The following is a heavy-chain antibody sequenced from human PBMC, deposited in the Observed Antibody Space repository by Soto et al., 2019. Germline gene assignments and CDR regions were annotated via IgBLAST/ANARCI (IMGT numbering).Heavy chain of an antibody. CDR2: IIPIFGTA. CDR1: GGTFSSYA. CDR3: ARAHPSGSYYYGMDV. V-gene: IGHV1-69*13. D-gene: IGHD1-26*01. J-gene: IGHJ6*02. Sequence: GASVKVSCKASGGTFSSYAISWVRQAPGQGLEWMGGIIPIFGTANYAQKFQGRVTITAGESTSTAYMELSSLRSEDTAVYYCARAHPSGSYYYGMDVWGQGTTVTVSS.